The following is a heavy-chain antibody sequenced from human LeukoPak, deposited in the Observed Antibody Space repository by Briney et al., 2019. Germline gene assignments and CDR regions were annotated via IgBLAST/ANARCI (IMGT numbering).Heavy chain of an antibody. Sequence: GGSLRLSCAASGFNFSRYWMTWVRQAPGEGLEFVANIKQDGSFINYVDSVKGRFTISRDSAKNSVYLQMNSLRVEDTAVYYCAKDRGWTTFDSWGQGTLVAVSS. CDR1: GFNFSRYW. CDR3: AKDRGWTTFDS. D-gene: IGHD3-10*01. J-gene: IGHJ4*02. V-gene: IGHV3-7*01. CDR2: IKQDGSFI.